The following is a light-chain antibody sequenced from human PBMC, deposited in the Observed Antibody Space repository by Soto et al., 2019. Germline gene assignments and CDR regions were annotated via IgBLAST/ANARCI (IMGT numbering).Light chain of an antibody. CDR1: QDITNG. V-gene: IGKV1-33*01. J-gene: IGKJ4*01. Sequence: DIQMTQSPSSLSASVGDRVTITCQASQDITNGLNWYQQKPGKASKVLIYEASNWETGVPSRCSERGSETHFTFSISGLQPEGIATYFCHQYENVPLPFGGRPKVEIK. CDR3: HQYENVPLP. CDR2: EAS.